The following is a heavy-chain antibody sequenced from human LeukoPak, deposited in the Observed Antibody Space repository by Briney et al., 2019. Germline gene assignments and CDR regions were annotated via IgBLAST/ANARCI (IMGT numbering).Heavy chain of an antibody. CDR1: GFTFSSDW. CDR2: IKQDVIEK. D-gene: IGHD4-17*01. J-gene: IGHJ4*02. CDR3: ARDYGDYEGYFDY. V-gene: IGHV3-7*01. Sequence: GGALRLSCAASGFTFSSDWMSWVRQAPGKGREWVANIKQDVIEKYYVDSVKGRFTISRENAKNSLYLQMNSLRAEDTAVYYCARDYGDYEGYFDYWGQGTLVTVSS.